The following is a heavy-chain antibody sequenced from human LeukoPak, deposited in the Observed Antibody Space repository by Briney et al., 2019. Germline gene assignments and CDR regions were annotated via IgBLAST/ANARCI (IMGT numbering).Heavy chain of an antibody. CDR2: ISYDGSNK. Sequence: GGSLRLSCAASEFTFSSYGMRWVRQAPGKGLEWVAVISYDGSNKYYADSVKGRFTISRDNSKNTLYLQMNSLRAEDTAVYYCAKDAGYSSGWLVYYYYGMDVWGQGTTVTVSS. V-gene: IGHV3-30*18. CDR1: EFTFSSYG. D-gene: IGHD6-19*01. CDR3: AKDAGYSSGWLVYYYYGMDV. J-gene: IGHJ6*02.